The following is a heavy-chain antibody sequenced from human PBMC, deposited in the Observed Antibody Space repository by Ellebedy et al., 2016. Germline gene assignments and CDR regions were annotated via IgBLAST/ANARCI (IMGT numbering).Heavy chain of an antibody. Sequence: SETLSLTCTVSAGSISSYYWSRIRQPPGKGLEWIGYIYYSGITNYNPSLKSRVTISVDTSKNQFSLKLSSVTAADTAVYYCARGRGYCSGGRCRGYWYFDLWGRGTLVTVSS. D-gene: IGHD2-15*01. CDR1: AGSISSYY. CDR2: IYYSGIT. CDR3: ARGRGYCSGGRCRGYWYFDL. J-gene: IGHJ2*01. V-gene: IGHV4-59*12.